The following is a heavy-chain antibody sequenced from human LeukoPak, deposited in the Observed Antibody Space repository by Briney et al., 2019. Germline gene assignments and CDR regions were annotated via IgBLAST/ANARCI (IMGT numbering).Heavy chain of an antibody. CDR2: INHSGST. Sequence: TSETLSLTCAVYGGSFSGYYWSWIRQPPGKGLEWIGEINHSGSTNYNPSLKSRVTISVDTSKNQFSLKLSSVTAADTAVYYCASEIVPAAPHDAFDIWGQGTMVTVSS. CDR3: ASEIVPAAPHDAFDI. D-gene: IGHD2-2*01. CDR1: GGSFSGYY. V-gene: IGHV4-34*01. J-gene: IGHJ3*02.